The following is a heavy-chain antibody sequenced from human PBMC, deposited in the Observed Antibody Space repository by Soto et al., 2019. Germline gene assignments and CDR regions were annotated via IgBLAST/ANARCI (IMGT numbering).Heavy chain of an antibody. D-gene: IGHD2-2*01. CDR1: GGSISSGGYY. CDR3: ARGHCSSTSCYFDY. V-gene: IGHV4-31*03. J-gene: IGHJ4*02. Sequence: SETLSLTCTVSGGSISSGGYYWSWIRQHPGKGLEWIGYIYYSGSTYYNPSLKSRVNISVVTAKIQFSLKLSSVTATDTGVYYCARGHCSSTSCYFDYWGQGALVTVSS. CDR2: IYYSGST.